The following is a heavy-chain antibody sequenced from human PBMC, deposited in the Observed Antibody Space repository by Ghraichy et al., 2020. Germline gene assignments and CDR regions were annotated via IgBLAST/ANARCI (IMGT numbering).Heavy chain of an antibody. D-gene: IGHD7-27*01. CDR2: IDRDGSGP. CDR1: GFTLRSYW. Sequence: GESLRLSCEVSGFTLRSYWMHWVRQAPGKGLEWVSRIDRDGSGPSYADSVKGRFTISRDNARNTLYLQMNSLRSDDTAVYYCGRASSSVGPTGAAWGQGTLVTVSS. J-gene: IGHJ4*02. V-gene: IGHV3-74*01. CDR3: GRASSSVGPTGAA.